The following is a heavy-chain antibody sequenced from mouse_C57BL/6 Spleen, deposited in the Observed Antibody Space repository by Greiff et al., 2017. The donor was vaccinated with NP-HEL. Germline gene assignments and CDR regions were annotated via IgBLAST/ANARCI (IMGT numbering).Heavy chain of an antibody. CDR3: ARKYYDYEGGYFDY. Sequence: EVKLMESGGDLVKPGGSLKLSCAASGFTFSSYGMSWVRQTPDKRLEWVATISSGGSYTYYPDSVKGRFTISRDNAKTTLYLQMSSLKSEDTAMYYCARKYYDYEGGYFDYWGQGTTLTVSS. V-gene: IGHV5-6*01. D-gene: IGHD2-4*01. CDR1: GFTFSSYG. CDR2: ISSGGSYT. J-gene: IGHJ2*01.